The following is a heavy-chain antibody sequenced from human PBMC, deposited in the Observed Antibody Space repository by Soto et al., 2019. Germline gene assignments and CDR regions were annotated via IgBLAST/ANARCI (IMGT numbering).Heavy chain of an antibody. D-gene: IGHD6-13*01. J-gene: IGHJ4*02. Sequence: GGSLRLSCAASGFTFSSYAMSWVRQAPGKGLEWVSTISSGGGSTHYADSVKGRFSISSDNSKNTLYLQMNSLRAEDTAIYYCAKDRFSSAAAAVDCWGQGTLVTVSS. CDR1: GFTFSSYA. V-gene: IGHV3-23*01. CDR3: AKDRFSSAAAAVDC. CDR2: ISSGGGST.